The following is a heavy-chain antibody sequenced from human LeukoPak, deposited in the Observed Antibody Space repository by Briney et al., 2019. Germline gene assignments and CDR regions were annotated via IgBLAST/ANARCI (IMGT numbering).Heavy chain of an antibody. D-gene: IGHD1-7*01. V-gene: IGHV1-8*03. CDR1: GYTFTSYD. CDR3: ARSQSITGTTFGIGGY. CDR2: MNPNSGNT. J-gene: IGHJ4*02. Sequence: ASVKVSCKASGYTFTSYDINWVRQATGQGLEWMGWMNPNSGNTGYAQKFQGRVTITRNTSISTAYMELSSLRSEDTAVYYCARSQSITGTTFGIGGYWGQGTLVTVSS.